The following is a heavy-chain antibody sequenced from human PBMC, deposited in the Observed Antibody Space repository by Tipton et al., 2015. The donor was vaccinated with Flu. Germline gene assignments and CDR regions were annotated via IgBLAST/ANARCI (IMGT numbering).Heavy chain of an antibody. CDR1: GFTFSSYA. J-gene: IGHJ4*02. V-gene: IGHV3-30-3*01. CDR3: ARRNYDILTGFIGFDY. D-gene: IGHD3-9*01. Sequence: QLVQSGGGVVQPGRSLRLSCAASGFTFSSYAMHWVRQAPGKGLEWVAVISYDGSNKYYADSVKGRFTISRDNSKNTLYLQMNSLRAEDTAVYYCARRNYDILTGFIGFDYWGQGTLVTVSS. CDR2: ISYDGSNK.